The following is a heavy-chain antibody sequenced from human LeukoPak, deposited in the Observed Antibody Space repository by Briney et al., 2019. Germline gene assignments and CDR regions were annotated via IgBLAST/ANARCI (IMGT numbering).Heavy chain of an antibody. CDR2: ISAYNGDT. D-gene: IGHD6-13*01. V-gene: IGHV1-18*01. CDR3: ARDHSSSSQLFDY. CDR1: GYTFTNYG. Sequence: ASVKVSCKASGYTFTNYGISWVRQAPGQGLEWMGWISAYNGDTNFSQKLQGKFTITTDTSTTTAYMELMNLRSDDTAVYYCARDHSSSSQLFDYWGQGTLVTVSS. J-gene: IGHJ4*02.